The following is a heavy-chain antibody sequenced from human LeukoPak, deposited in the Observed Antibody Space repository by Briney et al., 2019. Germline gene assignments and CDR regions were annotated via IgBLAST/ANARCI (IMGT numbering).Heavy chain of an antibody. V-gene: IGHV3-23*01. CDR2: ISGSGGST. CDR3: AKEYNWNIHALDY. D-gene: IGHD1/OR15-1a*01. CDR1: GGSFSGYY. Sequence: ETLSLTCAVYGGSFSGYYWSWVRQAPGKGLEWVSAISGSGGSTYYADSVKGRFTISRDNSKNTLYLQMNSLRAEDTAVYYCAKEYNWNIHALDYWGQGTLVTISS. J-gene: IGHJ4*02.